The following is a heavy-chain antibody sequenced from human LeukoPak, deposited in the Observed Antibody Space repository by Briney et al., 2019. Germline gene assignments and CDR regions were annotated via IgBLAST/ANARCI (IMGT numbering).Heavy chain of an antibody. J-gene: IGHJ3*02. CDR1: GGSISSSSYY. V-gene: IGHV4-39*07. CDR2: IYYSGST. CDR3: ARDSRIVGAPTPRGFDI. D-gene: IGHD1-26*01. Sequence: SETLSLTCTVSGGSISSSSYYWGWIRQPPGKGLEWIGSIYYSGSTYYNPSLKSRVTISVDKSKNQFSLKLSSVTAADTAVYYCARDSRIVGAPTPRGFDIWGQGTMVTVSS.